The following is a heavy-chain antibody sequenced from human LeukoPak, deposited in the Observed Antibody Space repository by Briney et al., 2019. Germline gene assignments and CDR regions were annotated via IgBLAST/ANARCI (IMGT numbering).Heavy chain of an antibody. CDR1: GFXFRNYA. CDR3: AREERGLAIDY. V-gene: IGHV3-64*01. Sequence: PGGSLRLSCAASGFXFRNYAIHWVRQAPGKGLEYVSAISSSDGSTYYANSVKGRFTISRDNSKNTLYLQMGSLRVEDMAVYYCAREERGLAIDYWGQGTLVTVSS. CDR2: ISSSDGST. D-gene: IGHD3/OR15-3a*01. J-gene: IGHJ4*02.